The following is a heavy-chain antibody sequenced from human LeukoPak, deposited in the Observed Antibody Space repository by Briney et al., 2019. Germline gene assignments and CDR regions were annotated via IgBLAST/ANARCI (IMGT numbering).Heavy chain of an antibody. J-gene: IGHJ4*02. CDR1: GFTFSSYS. CDR2: ISSSSSSYI. V-gene: IGHV3-21*01. Sequence: GGSLRLSCAASGFTFSSYSMNWVRQAPGKGLEWVSSISSSSSSYIYYADSVKGRFTISRDNAKNSLYLQMNSLRAEDTAVYYCARVVYYDSSGPNFDYWGQGTLVTVSS. CDR3: ARVVYYDSSGPNFDY. D-gene: IGHD3-22*01.